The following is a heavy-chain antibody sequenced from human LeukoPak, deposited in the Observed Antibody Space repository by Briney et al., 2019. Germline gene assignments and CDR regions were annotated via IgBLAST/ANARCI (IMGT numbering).Heavy chain of an antibody. V-gene: IGHV3-7*03. D-gene: IGHD3-22*01. CDR2: IKQDGSEK. J-gene: IGHJ4*02. Sequence: PGGSLRLSCAASGFTFSNYWMSWVRQAPGKGLEWVANIKQDGSEKYYVDSVKGRFTISRDNAKNKLYLQMNSLRAEDTAVYYCAKDEQYYYDSSGFDYWGQGTLVTVSS. CDR1: GFTFSNYW. CDR3: AKDEQYYYDSSGFDY.